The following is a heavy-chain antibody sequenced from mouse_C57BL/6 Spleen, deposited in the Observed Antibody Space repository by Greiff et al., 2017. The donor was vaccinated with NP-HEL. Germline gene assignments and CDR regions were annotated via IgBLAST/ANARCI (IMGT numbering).Heavy chain of an antibody. CDR2: ISDGGSYT. CDR1: GFTFSSYA. CDR3: ARGGMDYDSY. J-gene: IGHJ2*01. D-gene: IGHD2-4*01. V-gene: IGHV5-4*03. Sequence: EVKVVESGGGLVKPGGSLKLSCAASGFTFSSYAMSWVRQTPEKRLEWVATISDGGSYTYYPDNVKGRFTISRDNAKNNLYLQMSQLKSEDTAMYYCARGGMDYDSYWGQGTTLTVSS.